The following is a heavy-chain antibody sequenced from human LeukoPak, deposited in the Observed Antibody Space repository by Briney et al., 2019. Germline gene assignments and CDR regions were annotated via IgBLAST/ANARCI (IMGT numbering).Heavy chain of an antibody. CDR3: ARDLTY. D-gene: IGHD4/OR15-4a*01. CDR2: ISSSGTTI. CDR1: EFTFSSYE. Sequence: PGGSLRLSCAASEFTFSSYEMNWVRQARGTGLEWVSYISSSGTTIYYADSVKCRFTISRDNAKTSLYLQMNSLRAEDTAVYYCARDLTYWGQGTLVTISS. V-gene: IGHV3-48*03. J-gene: IGHJ4*02.